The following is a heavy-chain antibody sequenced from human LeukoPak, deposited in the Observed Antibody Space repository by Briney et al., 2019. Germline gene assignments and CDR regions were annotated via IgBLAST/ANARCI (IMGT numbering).Heavy chain of an antibody. D-gene: IGHD6-6*01. CDR1: GFTFSSYG. CDR3: AKEGSSIAARFGFDP. J-gene: IGHJ5*02. V-gene: IGHV3-30*02. Sequence: GGSLRLSCAASGFTFSSYGVHWVRQAPGKGLEWVAFIRYDGSNKYYADSVKGRFTISRDNSKNTLYLQMNSLRAEDTAVYYCAKEGSSIAARFGFDPWGQGTLVTVSS. CDR2: IRYDGSNK.